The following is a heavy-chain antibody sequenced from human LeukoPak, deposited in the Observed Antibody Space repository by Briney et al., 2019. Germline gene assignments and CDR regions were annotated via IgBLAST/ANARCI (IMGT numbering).Heavy chain of an antibody. CDR1: GFTFSNYA. CDR3: AKPSSGYYDSGYFDY. CDR2: ISYDGSNK. Sequence: GGSLRLSCAASGFTFSNYAMHWVRQAPGKGLEWVTVISYDGSNKYYADSVKGRFTISRDNSKNTLYLQMNSLRAENTAVYYCAKPSSGYYDSGYFDYWGQEPWSPSPQ. D-gene: IGHD3-22*01. V-gene: IGHV3-30-3*02. J-gene: IGHJ4*01.